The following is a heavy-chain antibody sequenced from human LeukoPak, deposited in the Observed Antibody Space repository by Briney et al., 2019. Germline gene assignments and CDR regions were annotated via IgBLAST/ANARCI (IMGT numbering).Heavy chain of an antibody. CDR3: ARHGDSWTFDY. J-gene: IGHJ4*02. Sequence: LETLSLTCTVSGGSISSYYWSWTRLPPGKGLEWIGFLDYSGSPNYNPSFKSRLTVSVDTSKNQFSLKLRSVTAADTAVYYCARHGDSWTFDYWGQGTLVTVSS. CDR1: GGSISSYY. D-gene: IGHD6-13*01. CDR2: LDYSGSP. V-gene: IGHV4-59*08.